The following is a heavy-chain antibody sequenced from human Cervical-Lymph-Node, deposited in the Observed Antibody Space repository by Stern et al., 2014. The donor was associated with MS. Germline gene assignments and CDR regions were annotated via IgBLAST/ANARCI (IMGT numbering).Heavy chain of an antibody. D-gene: IGHD3-3*01. Sequence: EVQLEESGGGLIQPGGSLRLSCAAPGFTVSNNYMSWVRQAPGKGLEWVSLIYTDDSTYYAGSVKGRFTISRDSSKKKLFLQMNSLRAEDTAVYYCARAIFGVNTAAMAPDAFDTWGQGTMVTVSS. V-gene: IGHV3-53*01. J-gene: IGHJ3*02. CDR3: ARAIFGVNTAAMAPDAFDT. CDR2: IYTDDST. CDR1: GFTVSNNY.